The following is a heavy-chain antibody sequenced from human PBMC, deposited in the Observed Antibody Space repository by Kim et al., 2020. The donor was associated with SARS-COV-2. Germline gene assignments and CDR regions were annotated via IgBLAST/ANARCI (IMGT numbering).Heavy chain of an antibody. CDR3: VRDPGHY. J-gene: IGHJ4*02. V-gene: IGHV3-48*04. D-gene: IGHD7-27*01. Sequence: SSSTTIYYANAVKGRFTISRDNAKNSLYVQMNSLRAEDTARYDCVRDPGHYWGQGTLVTVSS. CDR2: SSSTTI.